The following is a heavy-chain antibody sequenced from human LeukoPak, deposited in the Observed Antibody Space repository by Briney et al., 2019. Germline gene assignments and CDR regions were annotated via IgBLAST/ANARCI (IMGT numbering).Heavy chain of an antibody. D-gene: IGHD4-17*01. J-gene: IGHJ3*02. CDR2: INSDGSIT. V-gene: IGHV3-74*01. CDR1: GFTFSSYW. CDR3: ARDRIIYGDYGDAFDI. Sequence: PGGSLRLSCAASGFTFSSYWMHWVRQAPGKGLVWVSRINSDGSITTYADSVKGRFTISRDNAKNSLYLQMNSLRAEDTAVYFCARDRIIYGDYGDAFDIWGQGTMITVSS.